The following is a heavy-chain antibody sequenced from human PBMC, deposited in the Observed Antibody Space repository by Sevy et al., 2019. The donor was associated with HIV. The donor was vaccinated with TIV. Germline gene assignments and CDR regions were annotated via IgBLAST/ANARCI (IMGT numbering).Heavy chain of an antibody. Sequence: ASVKVSCKASGRTFSNYAISWVRQAPGQGLEWMGGIIPMFGTANYVQKFQGRVTITADESTSTAYMELSSLRSEDTAVYYCAESISWYASFDSWGQGTLVTVSS. J-gene: IGHJ4*02. V-gene: IGHV1-69*13. CDR2: IIPMFGTA. CDR1: GRTFSNYA. D-gene: IGHD6-13*01. CDR3: AESISWYASFDS.